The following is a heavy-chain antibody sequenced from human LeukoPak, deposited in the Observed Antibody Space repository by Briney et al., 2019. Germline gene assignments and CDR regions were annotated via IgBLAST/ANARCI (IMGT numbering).Heavy chain of an antibody. J-gene: IGHJ5*02. CDR1: GCTFTSYA. Sequence: GASVKVSCKASGCTFTSYAISWVRQAPGQGLEWMGGIIPILGTTNYAQKFQGRVTITADESTSTAYMELSSLRSDAPAVSYCARGTLGVVINNWFDPWGQGTLVTVSS. CDR2: IIPILGTT. D-gene: IGHD3-3*01. V-gene: IGHV1-69*13. CDR3: ARGTLGVVINNWFDP.